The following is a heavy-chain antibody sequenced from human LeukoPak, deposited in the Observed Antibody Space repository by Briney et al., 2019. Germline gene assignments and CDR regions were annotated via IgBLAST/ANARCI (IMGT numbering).Heavy chain of an antibody. V-gene: IGHV3-23*01. D-gene: IGHD3-10*01. CDR1: GFTFSSYA. CDR3: AKVAHYYGSGSYYEYYFDY. J-gene: IGHJ4*02. CDR2: ISGSGGTI. Sequence: GGSLRLSCEGSGFTFSSYAMTWVRQAPGKGLEWVSSISGSGGTIYYADSVKGRFTISRDNSKNTLYLQMNSLRAEDTAVYYCAKVAHYYGSGSYYEYYFDYWGQGTLVTVSS.